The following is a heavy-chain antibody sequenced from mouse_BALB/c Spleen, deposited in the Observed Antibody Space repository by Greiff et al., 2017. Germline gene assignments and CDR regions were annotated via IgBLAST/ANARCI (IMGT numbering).Heavy chain of an antibody. CDR1: GFTFSSFG. Sequence: VESGGGLVQPGGSRKLSCAASGFTFSSFGMHWVRQAPEKGLEWVAYISSGSSTIYYADTVKGRFTISRDNPKNTLFLQMTSLRSEDTAMYYCARYDYDAMDYWGQGTSVTVSS. CDR2: ISSGSSTI. V-gene: IGHV5-17*02. J-gene: IGHJ4*01. CDR3: ARYDYDAMDY.